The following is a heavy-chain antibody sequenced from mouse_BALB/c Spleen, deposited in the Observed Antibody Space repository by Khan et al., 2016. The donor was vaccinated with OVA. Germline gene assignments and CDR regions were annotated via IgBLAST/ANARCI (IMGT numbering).Heavy chain of an antibody. V-gene: IGHV9-3-1*01. CDR2: INTYTGEP. J-gene: IGHJ1*01. D-gene: IGHD2-1*01. CDR3: ARVGNYWYFDV. CDR1: GYTFTNYG. Sequence: QIQLVQSGPELKKPGETVKISCKASGYTFTNYGMNWVKQAPGKALKWMGWINTYTGEPTYADDFKGRFAFSLETSATTAYLQINNLKNEYTATYFCARVGNYWYFDVWGAGTTVTVSS.